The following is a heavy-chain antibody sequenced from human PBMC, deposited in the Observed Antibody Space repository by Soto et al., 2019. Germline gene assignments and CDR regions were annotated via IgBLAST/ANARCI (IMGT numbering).Heavy chain of an antibody. J-gene: IGHJ4*02. CDR3: ARLPKTYSSSSRDNY. V-gene: IGHV1-69*02. Sequence: GASVKVSCKASGGTFSSYTISWVRQAPGQGLEWMGRIIPILGIANYAQKFQGRVTITADKSTSTAYMELSSLRSEDTAVYYCARLPKTYSSSSRDNYWGQGALVTVSS. CDR1: GGTFSSYT. D-gene: IGHD6-6*01. CDR2: IIPILGIA.